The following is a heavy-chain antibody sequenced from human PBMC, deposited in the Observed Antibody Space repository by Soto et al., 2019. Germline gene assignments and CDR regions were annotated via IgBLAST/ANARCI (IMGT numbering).Heavy chain of an antibody. D-gene: IGHD2-2*01. Sequence: GASVKVSCKASGGTFSSYAISWVRQAPGQGLEWMGGIIPIFGTTNYAQKFQGRVTITADESTSTAYMELSSLRSEDTTVYYRARMILVPAAKVKNSQYYYYGKDFWVHGTTVTVSS. V-gene: IGHV1-69*13. J-gene: IGHJ6*02. CDR2: IIPIFGTT. CDR1: GGTFSSYA. CDR3: ARMILVPAAKVKNSQYYYYGKDF.